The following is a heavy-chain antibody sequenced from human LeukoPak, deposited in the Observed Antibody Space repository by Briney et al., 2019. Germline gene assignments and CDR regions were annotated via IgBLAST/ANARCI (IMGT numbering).Heavy chain of an antibody. CDR1: GYTFTGYY. CDR2: INPNSGGS. Sequence: ASVKVSCKASGYTFTGYYMHWVRQAPGQGLEWMGWINPNSGGSNYAQKFQGRVTMTRDTSISTAYMELSRLRSDDTAVYYCARSGGSVVAAKCWGQGTLVTVSS. J-gene: IGHJ4*02. CDR3: ARSGGSVVAAKC. V-gene: IGHV1-2*02. D-gene: IGHD2-15*01.